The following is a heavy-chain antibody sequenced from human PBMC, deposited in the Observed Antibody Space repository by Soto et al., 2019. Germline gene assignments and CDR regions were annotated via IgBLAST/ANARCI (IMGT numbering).Heavy chain of an antibody. CDR3: ARVMIGGPAFDY. D-gene: IGHD3-16*01. J-gene: IGHJ4*02. Sequence: QVQLVQSGAEVKKPGSSVKVSCKASGGTFSSYAISWVRQAPGQGLEWMGGVIPIFGTANYAKKFQCRLTITAQKSTSTAYMELSSLRSEDTAVYYCARVMIGGPAFDYWGQGTLVTVSS. CDR2: VIPIFGTA. V-gene: IGHV1-69*06. CDR1: GGTFSSYA.